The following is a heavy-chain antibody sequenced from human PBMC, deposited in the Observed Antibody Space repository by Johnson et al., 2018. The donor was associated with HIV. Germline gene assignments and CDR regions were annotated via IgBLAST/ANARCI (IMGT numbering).Heavy chain of an antibody. CDR2: IHSGGST. CDR1: GLSVSINY. D-gene: IGHD3-3*01. J-gene: IGHJ3*02. CDR3: ARGISQPYYNFWSGYHYPDAFDI. Sequence: VQLVETGGGLIQPGGSLRLSCAVSGLSVSINYITWVRQAPGKGLEWVSVIHSGGSTYYADSVKGRFTISRDNSKNTLYLQMNSLRAGDTAVYYCARGISQPYYNFWSGYHYPDAFDIWGQGTMVTVSS. V-gene: IGHV3-53*02.